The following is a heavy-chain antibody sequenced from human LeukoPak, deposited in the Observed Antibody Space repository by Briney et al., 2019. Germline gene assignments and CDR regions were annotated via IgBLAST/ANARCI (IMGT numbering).Heavy chain of an antibody. Sequence: PGGSLRLSCAASGFTVSGNYMTWVRQAPGKGLEWLSFIRSKDHGGTTEYAASVKGRFTISRDDSNSIAYLQMNSLIIEDTAVYFCTRDPHYYHGNPHDFWGQGTRVTVSS. CDR2: IRSKDHGGTT. CDR3: TRDPHYYHGNPHDF. J-gene: IGHJ4*02. D-gene: IGHD4-23*01. CDR1: GFTVSGNY. V-gene: IGHV3-71*01.